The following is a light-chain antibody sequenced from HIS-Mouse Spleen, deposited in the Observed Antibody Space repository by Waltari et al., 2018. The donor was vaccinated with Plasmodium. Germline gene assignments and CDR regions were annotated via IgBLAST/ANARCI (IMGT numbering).Light chain of an antibody. CDR1: PSVSSN. CDR2: GAS. CDR3: QQYNNWSFT. V-gene: IGKV3-15*01. Sequence: EIVMTQSPATLSVSPGERAHLPCRASPSVSSNLAWYQQKPGQAPRLLIYGASTRATGIPARFSGSGSGTEFTLTISSLQSEDFAVYYCQQYNNWSFTFGPGTKVDIK. J-gene: IGKJ3*01.